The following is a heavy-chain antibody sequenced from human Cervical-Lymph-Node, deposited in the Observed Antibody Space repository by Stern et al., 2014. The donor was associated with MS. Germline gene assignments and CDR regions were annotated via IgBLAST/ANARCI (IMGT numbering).Heavy chain of an antibody. V-gene: IGHV4-30-2*01. CDR2: MYHSGRS. D-gene: IGHD6-6*01. CDR1: GDSISSGGYS. CDR3: ARGLYSSSSVWAY. J-gene: IGHJ4*02. Sequence: QVQLQESGSGLVKPSQTLSLTCAVSGDSISSGGYSWSWIRQPPGKGLEWIGYMYHSGRSSYIPPLKSRVTISVDRSKNQFSLRLSSVTAADTAVYYCARGLYSSSSVWAYWGQGTLVTVSS.